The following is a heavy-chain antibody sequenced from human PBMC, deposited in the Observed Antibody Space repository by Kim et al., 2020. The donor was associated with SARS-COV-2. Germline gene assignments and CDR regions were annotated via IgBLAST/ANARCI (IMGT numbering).Heavy chain of an antibody. CDR2: IYPDDCDT. Sequence: GESLKISCKCSGYSFTTYWIGWVRQMSGKGLEWMGIIYPDDCDTRYSPSFQGQATISADKSISTAYLQWSSLKASDTAMYYCVGGLRYFDPGYWGQGTLVTVSS. V-gene: IGHV5-51*01. CDR3: VGGLRYFDPGY. D-gene: IGHD3-9*01. CDR1: GYSFTTYW. J-gene: IGHJ4*02.